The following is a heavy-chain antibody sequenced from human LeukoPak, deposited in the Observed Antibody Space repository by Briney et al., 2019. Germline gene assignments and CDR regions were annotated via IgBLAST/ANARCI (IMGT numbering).Heavy chain of an antibody. D-gene: IGHD3-16*02. CDR2: IYSGGST. CDR1: GFTASSNY. Sequence: GGSLRLSCAASGFTASSNYMSWVRQAPGKGLEWVSVIYSGGSTYYADSVKGRFTISRDNSKNTLYLQMNSLRAEDTAVYYCARVGLNVWGSYRYDYWGQGTLVTVSS. J-gene: IGHJ4*02. V-gene: IGHV3-53*01. CDR3: ARVGLNVWGSYRYDY.